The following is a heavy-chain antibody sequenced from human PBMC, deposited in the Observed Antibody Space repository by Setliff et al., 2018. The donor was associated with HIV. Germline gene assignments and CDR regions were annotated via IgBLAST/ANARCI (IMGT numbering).Heavy chain of an antibody. D-gene: IGHD1-26*01. CDR3: TPNSY. V-gene: IGHV3-49*04. Sequence: PGGSLRLSCGVSGFTFTIYAMHWVRQAPGKGLEWVGFIRSKAYGGTTEYAASVKDRFTISRDDSKNIAYLQMSSLKIEDTAVYYCTPNSYWGQGTLVTVSS. J-gene: IGHJ4*02. CDR2: IRSKAYGGTT. CDR1: GFTFTIYA.